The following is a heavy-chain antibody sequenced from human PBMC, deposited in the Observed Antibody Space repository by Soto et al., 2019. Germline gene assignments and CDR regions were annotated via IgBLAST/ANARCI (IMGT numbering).Heavy chain of an antibody. V-gene: IGHV4-31*03. J-gene: IGHJ6*03. CDR2: IYYSGST. CDR3: ARSLYDYIWGSYRYVYYYYYMDV. CDR1: GGSISSGGYY. D-gene: IGHD3-16*02. Sequence: SETLSLTCTVSGGSISSGGYYWSWIRQHPGKGLEWIGYIYYSGSTYYNPSLKSRVTISVDTSKNQFSLKLSSVTAADTAVCYCARSLYDYIWGSYRYVYYYYYMDVWGKGTTVTVSS.